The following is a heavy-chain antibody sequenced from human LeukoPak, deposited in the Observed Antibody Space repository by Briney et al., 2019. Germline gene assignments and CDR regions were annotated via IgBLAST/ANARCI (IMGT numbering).Heavy chain of an antibody. CDR2: INHSGST. Sequence: SETLSLTCTVSGYSISSGYFWGWIRQTPGKGLGWIGEINHSGSTNYNPSLKSRVTISVDTSKNQFSLKLSSVTAADTAVYYCARGRARRDFDYWGQGTLVTVSS. CDR1: GYSISSGYF. J-gene: IGHJ4*02. V-gene: IGHV4-38-2*02. CDR3: ARGRARRDFDY.